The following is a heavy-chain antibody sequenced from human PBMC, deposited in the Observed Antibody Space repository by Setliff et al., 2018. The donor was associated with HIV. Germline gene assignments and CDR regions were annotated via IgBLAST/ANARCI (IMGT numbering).Heavy chain of an antibody. V-gene: IGHV4-39*07. Sequence: SETLSLTCTVSGGSISSSSYYWGWIRQPPGKGLEWIGSINYSGSTYYNPSLKGRVTISGDTSKNQFSLKMTSVTAADTAVFYCVRVVPLLPPHNWGPGTLVTVSS. J-gene: IGHJ4*02. CDR1: GGSISSSSYY. CDR2: INYSGST. CDR3: VRVVPLLPPHN. D-gene: IGHD2-21*02.